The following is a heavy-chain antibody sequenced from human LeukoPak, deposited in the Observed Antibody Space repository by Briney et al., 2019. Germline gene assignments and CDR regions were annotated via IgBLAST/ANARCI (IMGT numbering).Heavy chain of an antibody. CDR3: ASANRYSSSWAFDY. J-gene: IGHJ4*02. CDR1: GFTFSSYE. CDR2: ISSSSSYI. D-gene: IGHD6-13*01. Sequence: GGSLRLSCAASGFTFSSYEMNWVRQAPGKGLEWVSSISSSSSYIYYADSVKGRFTISRDNAKNSLYLQMNSLRAEDTAVYYCASANRYSSSWAFDYWGQGTLVTVSS. V-gene: IGHV3-21*01.